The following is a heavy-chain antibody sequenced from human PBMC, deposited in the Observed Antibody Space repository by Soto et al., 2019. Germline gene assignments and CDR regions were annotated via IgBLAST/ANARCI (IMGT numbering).Heavy chain of an antibody. CDR3: AGGRDTAIDY. CDR2: ITGSGDRA. V-gene: IGHV3-23*01. D-gene: IGHD5-18*01. Sequence: GGSLRLSCAASGFTFSDYAMNWVRQAPGKGLEWVSTITGSGDRAYYADSVKGRFTISRDNSKNTLSLQMNSLRAEDTAVYYCAGGRDTAIDYWGQGTLVTVSS. CDR1: GFTFSDYA. J-gene: IGHJ4*02.